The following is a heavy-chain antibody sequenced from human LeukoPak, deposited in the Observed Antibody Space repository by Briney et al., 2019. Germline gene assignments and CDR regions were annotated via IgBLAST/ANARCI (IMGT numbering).Heavy chain of an antibody. Sequence: GGSLRLSCAASGFTFDDYAMHWVRQAPGNGLEWVSFISGNGDSTYYADSVKGRFTISRDNRKNSLYMQMNSLRTEDTALYYCAKDYYSNYDILTGYYTDWGQGTLVTVSS. CDR2: ISGNGDST. V-gene: IGHV3-43*02. D-gene: IGHD3-9*01. CDR3: AKDYYSNYDILTGYYTD. J-gene: IGHJ4*02. CDR1: GFTFDDYA.